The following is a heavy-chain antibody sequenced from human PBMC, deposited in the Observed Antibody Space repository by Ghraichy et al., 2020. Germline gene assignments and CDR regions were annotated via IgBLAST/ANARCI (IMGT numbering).Heavy chain of an antibody. D-gene: IGHD3-9*01. CDR3: ARICSQYYDILAYCMDV. J-gene: IGHJ6*02. Sequence: SETLSLTCAVYGGSFSGYYWSWIRQPPGKGLEWIGEINHSGSTNYNPSLKSRVTISVETSKNQFSLKLSSVTAADTAVYYCARICSQYYDILAYCMDVWGQVTTVTVSS. CDR2: INHSGST. CDR1: GGSFSGYY. V-gene: IGHV4-34*01.